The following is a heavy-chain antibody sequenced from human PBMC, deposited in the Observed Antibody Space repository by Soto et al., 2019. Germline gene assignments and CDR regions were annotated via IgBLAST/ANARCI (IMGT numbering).Heavy chain of an antibody. Sequence: PGGSLRLSCAASGFTFSSYSMHWVRQAPGKGLEWVAVISYDGSNKYYADSVKGRFTISRDNSKNTLYLQMNSMRAEDTAVYYCANSAATYSRVYYFDYWGQGTLVTVSS. J-gene: IGHJ4*02. CDR2: ISYDGSNK. D-gene: IGHD6-13*01. CDR1: GFTFSSYS. V-gene: IGHV3-30*18. CDR3: ANSAATYSRVYYFDY.